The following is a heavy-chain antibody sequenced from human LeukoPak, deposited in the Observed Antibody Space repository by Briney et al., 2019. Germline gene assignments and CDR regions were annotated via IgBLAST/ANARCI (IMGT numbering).Heavy chain of an antibody. V-gene: IGHV3-23*01. CDR2: FTSSGNT. D-gene: IGHD4-17*01. CDR3: AKGDYGDCY. CDR1: GFTFSNYA. J-gene: IGHJ4*02. Sequence: GGSLRLSCTGSGFTFSNYAVAWVRQAPGKGLEWVSSFTSSGNTYYADSVKGRFTVSRDNSKSTLYKQMTSLRAEDTAVYYCAKGDYGDCYWGQGTLVTVSS.